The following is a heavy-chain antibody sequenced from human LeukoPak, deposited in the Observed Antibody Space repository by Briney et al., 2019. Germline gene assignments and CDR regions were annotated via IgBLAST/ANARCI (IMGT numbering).Heavy chain of an antibody. D-gene: IGHD3-9*01. V-gene: IGHV1-18*01. CDR2: ISAYNGNT. CDR1: GSTFTSYG. J-gene: IGHJ3*02. Sequence: GASVKVSCKASGSTFTSYGISWVRQAPGQGLEWMGWISAYNGNTNYAQKLQGRVTMTTDTSTSTAYMELRSLRSDDTAVYYCARGRLRYFDWLPDAFDIWGQGTMVTVSS. CDR3: ARGRLRYFDWLPDAFDI.